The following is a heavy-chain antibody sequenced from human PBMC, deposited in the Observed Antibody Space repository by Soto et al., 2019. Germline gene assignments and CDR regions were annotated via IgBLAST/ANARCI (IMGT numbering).Heavy chain of an antibody. Sequence: QVQLVQSGAEVKKPGASVKVSCKASGYTFTSYGISWVRQAPGQGLEWMGWISTYNGNTNYAQKLQGRVTMTTDTSTSTAYMELRSLRSDDPAVYYCARDSYYYDSSGYYEPDYWGQGTLVTVSS. D-gene: IGHD3-22*01. J-gene: IGHJ4*02. V-gene: IGHV1-18*01. CDR2: ISTYNGNT. CDR3: ARDSYYYDSSGYYEPDY. CDR1: GYTFTSYG.